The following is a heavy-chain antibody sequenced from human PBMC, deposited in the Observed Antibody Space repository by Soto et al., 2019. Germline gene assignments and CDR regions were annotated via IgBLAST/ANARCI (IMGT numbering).Heavy chain of an antibody. Sequence: PGGSLRLSCAASGFTFSSYAMHWVRQAPGKGLEWVAVISYDGSNKYYADSVKGRFTISRDNSKNTLYLQMNSLRAEDTAVYYCARGDDFWSGFPPQDAFDIWGQGTMVTVSS. V-gene: IGHV3-30-3*01. CDR1: GFTFSSYA. D-gene: IGHD3-3*01. CDR3: ARGDDFWSGFPPQDAFDI. J-gene: IGHJ3*02. CDR2: ISYDGSNK.